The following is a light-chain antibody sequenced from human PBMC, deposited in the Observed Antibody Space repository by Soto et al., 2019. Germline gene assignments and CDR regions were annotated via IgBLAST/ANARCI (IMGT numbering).Light chain of an antibody. Sequence: EIVLMQSPGTLSLSPGERATLSCRASQSVSSSYLAWYQQKPGQAPRLLIYGASSRATGIPDRFSGSGSGTDFTLTISRLEPDDFAVYYCQQYGSSPPYTFGQGTKLEIK. V-gene: IGKV3-20*01. J-gene: IGKJ2*01. CDR3: QQYGSSPPYT. CDR2: GAS. CDR1: QSVSSSY.